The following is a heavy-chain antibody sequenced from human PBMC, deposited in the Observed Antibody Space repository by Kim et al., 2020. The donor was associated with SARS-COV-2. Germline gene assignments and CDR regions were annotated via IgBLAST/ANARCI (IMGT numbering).Heavy chain of an antibody. Sequence: RFTISRDNSKNTLYLQMNSLRAEDTAVYYCARQNEGGYYYDSSGYYYFDYWGQGTLVTVSS. CDR3: ARQNEGGYYYDSSGYYYFDY. V-gene: IGHV3-30*07. D-gene: IGHD3-22*01. J-gene: IGHJ4*02.